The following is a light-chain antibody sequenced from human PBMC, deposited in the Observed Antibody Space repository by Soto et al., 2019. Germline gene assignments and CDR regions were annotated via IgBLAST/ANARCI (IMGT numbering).Light chain of an antibody. CDR2: GAF. CDR1: QSVSSN. Sequence: EVVMTQSPATLSVSPGERATLSCRASQSVSSNLAWYQQKPGQAPRLLIYGAFTRATGVPARFSGSGSGTEFTLTISSLQSEDFAIDYCKQYNNSPRTFGQVTK. V-gene: IGKV3-15*01. CDR3: KQYNNSPRT. J-gene: IGKJ1*01.